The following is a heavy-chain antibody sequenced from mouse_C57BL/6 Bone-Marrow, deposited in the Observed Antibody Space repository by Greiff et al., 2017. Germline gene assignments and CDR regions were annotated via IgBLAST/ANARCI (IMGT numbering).Heavy chain of an antibody. CDR2: IHPNSGST. V-gene: IGHV1-64*01. Sequence: QVRLKQPGAELVKPGASVKLSCKASGYTFTSYWMHWVKQRPGQGLEWIGMIHPNSGSTNYNEKFKGKATLTVDKSSSTAYMQLSSLTSEDSAVYYCARGYDGFAYWGQGTLVTVSA. CDR3: ARGYDGFAY. CDR1: GYTFTSYW. J-gene: IGHJ3*01. D-gene: IGHD2-2*01.